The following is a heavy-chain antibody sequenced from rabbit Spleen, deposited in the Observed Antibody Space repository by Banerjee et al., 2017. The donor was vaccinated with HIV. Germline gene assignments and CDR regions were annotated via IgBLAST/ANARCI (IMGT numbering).Heavy chain of an antibody. V-gene: IGHV1S45*01. D-gene: IGHD1-1*01. Sequence: QEQVVESGGGLVQPEGSLTLTCKASGFSFSDRDVMCWVRQAPGKGLEWIACINAATAKPVYATWAKGRFTISRTSSTTVTLRMTSLTATDTATYFCARDLVGVIGWNFYLWGPGTLVTVS. CDR2: INAATAKP. J-gene: IGHJ4*01. CDR3: ARDLVGVIGWNFYL. CDR1: GFSFSDRDV.